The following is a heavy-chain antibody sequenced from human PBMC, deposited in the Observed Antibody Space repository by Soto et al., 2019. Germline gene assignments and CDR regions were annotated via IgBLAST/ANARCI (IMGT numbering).Heavy chain of an antibody. CDR2: ISVNGGST. V-gene: IGHV3-23*01. Sequence: EVRLLESGGGLVQPGGSLRLSCAASGFPFSSYAMNWVRQAPGKGLEWVSVISVNGGSTYYADSVKGRFTISRDNSKNTLYLQMNSLRAEDTAVFYCAKEASAGDRRDFDYWGQGTLVTVSS. CDR3: AKEASAGDRRDFDY. D-gene: IGHD6-25*01. J-gene: IGHJ4*02. CDR1: GFPFSSYA.